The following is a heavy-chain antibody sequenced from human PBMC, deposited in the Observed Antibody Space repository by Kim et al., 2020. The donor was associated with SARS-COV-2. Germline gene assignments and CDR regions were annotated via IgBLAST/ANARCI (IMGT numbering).Heavy chain of an antibody. D-gene: IGHD3-10*01. CDR1: GFTFSSYA. J-gene: IGHJ4*02. V-gene: IGHV3-23*01. CDR3: AKGSVLYGSGSYYLDY. CDR2: ISGSGGST. Sequence: GGSLRLSGAASGFTFSSYAMSWVRQAPGKGLEWVSAISGSGGSTYYADSVKGRFTISRDNSKNTLYLQMNSLRAEDTAVYYCAKGSVLYGSGSYYLDYWGQGTLVTVSS.